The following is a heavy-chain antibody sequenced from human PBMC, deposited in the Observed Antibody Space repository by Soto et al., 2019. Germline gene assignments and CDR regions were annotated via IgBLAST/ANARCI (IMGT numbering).Heavy chain of an antibody. CDR3: AGGQDGNAFDI. CDR1: GFTFSSYG. CDR2: ISYDGSNK. V-gene: IGHV3-30*03. J-gene: IGHJ3*02. D-gene: IGHD2-15*01. Sequence: QVQLVESGGGVVQPGRSLRLSCAASGFTFSSYGMHWVRQAPGKGLEWVAVISYDGSNKYYADSVKGRFTISRDNSKNTLYLQMNSLRAEDTAVYYCAGGQDGNAFDIWGQGTMVTVSS.